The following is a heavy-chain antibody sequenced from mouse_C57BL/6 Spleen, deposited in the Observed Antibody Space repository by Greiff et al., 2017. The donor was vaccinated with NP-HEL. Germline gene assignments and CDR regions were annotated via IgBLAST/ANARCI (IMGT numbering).Heavy chain of an antibody. CDR1: GYTFTDYY. Sequence: VQLQQSGAELVRPGASVKLSCKASGYTFTDYYINWVKQRPGQGLEWIARIYPGSGNTYYNEKFKGKATLTAEKSSSTAYMQLSSLTSEDSAVYCCAREITTVGFDYWGQGTTLTVSS. CDR2: IYPGSGNT. CDR3: AREITTVGFDY. J-gene: IGHJ2*01. V-gene: IGHV1-76*01. D-gene: IGHD1-1*01.